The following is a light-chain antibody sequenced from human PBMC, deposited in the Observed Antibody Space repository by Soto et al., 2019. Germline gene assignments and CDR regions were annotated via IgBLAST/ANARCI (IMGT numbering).Light chain of an antibody. J-gene: IGKJ1*01. V-gene: IGKV3-11*01. CDR1: QSVSSY. Sequence: EIVLTQSPATLSLSPGERATLSCRASQSVSSYLAWYQQKPGQAPRLLLYDASNRTTRIPARFSGSGSGTEFTLTISSLEPEDYAVYYFQQRSNWQWTFGQGTKVEIK. CDR3: QQRSNWQWT. CDR2: DAS.